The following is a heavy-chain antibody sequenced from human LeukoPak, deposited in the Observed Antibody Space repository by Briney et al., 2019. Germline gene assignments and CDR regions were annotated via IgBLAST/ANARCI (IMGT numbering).Heavy chain of an antibody. Sequence: QPGRSLRLSCAPSGFTLSSYAMSWVRQAPGKGLEWVAFIRYDGSNKYYADSVKGRFTISRDNSKNTLYLQMNSLRAEDTAVYYCAKASGTYYYDSSGFDYWGQGTLVTVSS. V-gene: IGHV3-30*02. CDR3: AKASGTYYYDSSGFDY. J-gene: IGHJ4*02. CDR1: GFTLSSYA. CDR2: IRYDGSNK. D-gene: IGHD3-22*01.